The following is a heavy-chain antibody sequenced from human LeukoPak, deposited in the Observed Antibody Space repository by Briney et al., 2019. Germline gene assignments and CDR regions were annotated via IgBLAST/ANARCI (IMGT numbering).Heavy chain of an antibody. D-gene: IGHD5-24*01. CDR1: GFTVSSNY. V-gene: IGHV3-53*01. Sequence: RPGGSLRLSCAASGFTVSSNYMSWVRQAPGKGLEWVSVIYSGGSTYYADSAKGRFTISRDNSKNTLYLQMNSLRAEDTAVYYCARGGDGYNYWFDPWGQGTLVTVSS. J-gene: IGHJ5*02. CDR2: IYSGGST. CDR3: ARGGDGYNYWFDP.